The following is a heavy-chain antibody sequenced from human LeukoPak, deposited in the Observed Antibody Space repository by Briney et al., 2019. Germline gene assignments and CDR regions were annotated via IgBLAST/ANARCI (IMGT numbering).Heavy chain of an antibody. V-gene: IGHV1-69*06. J-gene: IGHJ6*03. D-gene: IGHD6-19*01. CDR3: ARAVAGNYYYYMDV. Sequence: GASVKVSCKASGGTFSSYAISWVRQAPGQGLEWMGGIIPIFGTANYAQKFQGRVTITADKSTSTAYMELSSLRSEDMAVYYCARAVAGNYYYYMDVWGKGTTVTVSS. CDR1: GGTFSSYA. CDR2: IIPIFGTA.